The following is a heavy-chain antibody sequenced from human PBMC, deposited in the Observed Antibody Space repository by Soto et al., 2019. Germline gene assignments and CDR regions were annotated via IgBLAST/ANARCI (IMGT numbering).Heavy chain of an antibody. D-gene: IGHD2-15*01. J-gene: IGHJ5*02. CDR2: ISYDGTSK. Sequence: QVQLVESGGGVVQPGRSLRLSCAASGFSFSISPMHWVRQAPGKGPEWVALISYDGTSKFYADSVKGRFTISRDNSKSTLYSQVDSLSPEDGAVYYCARDPKPSGGQPWAFTSSAPWGQGPWSPSPQ. V-gene: IGHV3-30-3*01. CDR3: ARDPKPSGGQPWAFTSSAP. CDR1: GFSFSISP.